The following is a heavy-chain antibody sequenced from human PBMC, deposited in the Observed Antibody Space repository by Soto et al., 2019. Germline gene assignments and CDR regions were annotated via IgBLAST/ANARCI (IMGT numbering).Heavy chain of an antibody. V-gene: IGHV1-69*13. Sequence: SVKVSCKASGYTFTSYAMHWVRQAPGQGLEWMGGIIPIFGTANYAQKFQGRVTITADESTSTAYMELSSLRSEDTAVYYCARAAAPTLSILTYYYYGMDVWGQGTTVTVSS. CDR2: IIPIFGTA. D-gene: IGHD6-13*01. CDR1: GYTFTSYA. CDR3: ARAAAPTLSILTYYYYGMDV. J-gene: IGHJ6*02.